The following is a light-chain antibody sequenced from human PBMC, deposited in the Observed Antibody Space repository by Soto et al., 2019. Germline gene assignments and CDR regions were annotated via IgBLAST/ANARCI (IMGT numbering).Light chain of an antibody. CDR1: QDISNY. V-gene: IGKV1-33*01. CDR3: QQYDNLPPFT. J-gene: IGKJ3*01. Sequence: DIQMTQPQSSLSASVGDRVTITCQASQDISNYLNWYQQKPGKAPKLLIYDASNLETGVPSRFSGSGSGTDFTFTISSLQPEDIATYYCQQYDNLPPFTFGPGTKVDIK. CDR2: DAS.